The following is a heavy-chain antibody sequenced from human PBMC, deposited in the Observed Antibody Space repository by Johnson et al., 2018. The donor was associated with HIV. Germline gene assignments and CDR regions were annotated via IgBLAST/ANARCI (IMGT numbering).Heavy chain of an antibody. CDR3: TKFVGYCSGGGCYTPGDI. CDR2: IRTKGNNYAT. V-gene: IGHV3-73*01. CDR1: GFTFSSYA. D-gene: IGHD2-15*01. J-gene: IGHJ3*02. Sequence: VQLVESGGGLVQPGGSLRLSCAASGFTFSSYAMHWVRQASGRGLEWVGLIRTKGNNYATVYAASGTGRFTISRDDPQNTAYLQMNSLKTEDTAVYYCTKFVGYCSGGGCYTPGDIWGQGTMVTVSS.